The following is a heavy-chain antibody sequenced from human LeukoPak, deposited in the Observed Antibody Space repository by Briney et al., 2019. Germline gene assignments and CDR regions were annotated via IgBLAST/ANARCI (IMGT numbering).Heavy chain of an antibody. CDR3: ARVAGYDYVWGSYRRRDEFDY. Sequence: GGSLRLSCADSGFTFSSYWMHWVRQAPGKGLVWVSRINSDGSSTSYADSVKGRFTISRDNAKNTLYLQMNSLRAEDTAVYYCARVAGYDYVWGSYRRRDEFDYWGQGTLVTVSS. D-gene: IGHD3-16*02. J-gene: IGHJ4*02. CDR2: INSDGSST. V-gene: IGHV3-74*01. CDR1: GFTFSSYW.